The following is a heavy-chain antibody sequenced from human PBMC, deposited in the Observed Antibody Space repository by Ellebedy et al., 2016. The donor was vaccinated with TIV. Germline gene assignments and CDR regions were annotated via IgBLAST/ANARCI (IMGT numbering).Heavy chain of an antibody. CDR2: IYYRGST. CDR3: ARGGYCSSTSCYGGNWFNP. J-gene: IGHJ5*02. D-gene: IGHD2-2*03. V-gene: IGHV4-31*03. CDR1: GGSISSVGYY. Sequence: SETLSLXCTVSGGSISSVGYYWSWIRQHPGKGLEWIGYIYYRGSTYYNPSLKSRVTISVDTSKNQFSLKLSSVTAADTAVYYCARGGYCSSTSCYGGNWFNPWGQGTLVTVSS.